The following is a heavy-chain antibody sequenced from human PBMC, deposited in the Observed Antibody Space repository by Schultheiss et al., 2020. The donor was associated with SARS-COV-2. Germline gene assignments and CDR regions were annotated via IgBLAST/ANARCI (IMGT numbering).Heavy chain of an antibody. CDR1: GGSISSYY. D-gene: IGHD2-15*01. J-gene: IGHJ5*02. CDR3: ARGRGCSGGSCWRNWFDP. CDR2: IYYSGST. V-gene: IGHV4-59*12. Sequence: SQTLSLTCPVSGGSISSYYWSWIRQPPGKGLEWIGYIYYSGSTNYNPSLKSRVTISVDTSKNQFSLKLSSVTAADTAVYYCARGRGCSGGSCWRNWFDPWGQGTLVTVSS.